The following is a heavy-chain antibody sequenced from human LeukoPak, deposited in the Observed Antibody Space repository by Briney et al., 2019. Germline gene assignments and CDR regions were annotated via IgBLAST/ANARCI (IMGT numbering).Heavy chain of an antibody. CDR3: ARSYGSGSYYRPQAYYYGMDV. J-gene: IGHJ6*02. CDR1: GGTFSSYA. D-gene: IGHD3-10*01. V-gene: IGHV1-69*04. CDR2: IIRIRCIA. Sequence: ASVKVSCKASGGTFSSYAIRWLRQPAGQELEWMGSIIRIRCIANYAQKFQGRVTITADKSTSTAYMELSSLRSEDTAMYYCARSYGSGSYYRPQAYYYGMDVWGQGTTVTVSS.